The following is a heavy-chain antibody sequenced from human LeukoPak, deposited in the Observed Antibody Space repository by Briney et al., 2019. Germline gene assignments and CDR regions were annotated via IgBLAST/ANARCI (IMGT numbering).Heavy chain of an antibody. D-gene: IGHD6-13*01. CDR3: VRRYCSSNSICYHLDY. CDR1: GYLFSNYG. Sequence: ASVKVSCKASGYLFSNYGLTWVRQAPGQGLEWMGWIRAYNGSTNYAQKFQDRVTMTTDTSTMTGYLELRNLRSDDTAVYYCVRRYCSSNSICYHLDYWGQGTLVTVSS. CDR2: IRAYNGST. V-gene: IGHV1-18*01. J-gene: IGHJ4*02.